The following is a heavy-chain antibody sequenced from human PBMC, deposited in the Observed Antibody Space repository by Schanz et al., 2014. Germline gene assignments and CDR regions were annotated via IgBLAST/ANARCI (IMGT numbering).Heavy chain of an antibody. Sequence: EVQLVESGGGLVQPGGSLRLSCATSGLTFTSAWMSWVRQAPGKGLEWVSSISSGGNPYYANSVKGRFTISRDNSKNTLYLQMNSLRAEDTAVYYCARPALWFGDNCFDPWGQGTLVTVSS. D-gene: IGHD3-10*01. CDR1: GLTFTSAW. J-gene: IGHJ5*02. V-gene: IGHV3-66*01. CDR3: ARPALWFGDNCFDP. CDR2: ISSGGNP.